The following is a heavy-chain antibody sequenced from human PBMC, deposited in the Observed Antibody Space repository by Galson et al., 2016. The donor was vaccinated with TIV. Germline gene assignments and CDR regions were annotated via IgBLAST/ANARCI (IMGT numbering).Heavy chain of an antibody. V-gene: IGHV3-23*01. CDR2: ISGGGGST. CDR1: GFTFSSHA. J-gene: IGHJ6*02. CDR3: AKVPSSGFSYYYGIDV. D-gene: IGHD3-22*01. Sequence: SLRLSCAASGFTFSSHAITWVRQAPGKGLEWISAISGGGGSTYHTDSVKGRFTISRDNSEKMLYLQMNSLRAEDTAVYYCAKVPSSGFSYYYGIDVWGQGTTVTVSS.